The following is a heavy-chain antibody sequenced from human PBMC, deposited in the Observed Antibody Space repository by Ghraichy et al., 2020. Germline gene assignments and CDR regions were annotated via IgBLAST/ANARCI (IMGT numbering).Heavy chain of an antibody. CDR1: GYTFTSYY. CDR2: INPSGGST. Sequence: ASVKVSCKASGYTFTSYYMHWVRQAPGQGLEWMGIINPSGGSTSYAQKFQGRVTMTRDTSTSTVYMELSSLRSEDTAVYYCAREIYSGAEYSGSYGVDYWGQGTLVTVSS. V-gene: IGHV1-46*01. CDR3: AREIYSGAEYSGSYGVDY. J-gene: IGHJ4*02. D-gene: IGHD1-26*01.